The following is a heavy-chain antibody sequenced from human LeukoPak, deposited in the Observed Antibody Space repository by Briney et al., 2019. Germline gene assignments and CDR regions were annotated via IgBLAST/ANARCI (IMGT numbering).Heavy chain of an antibody. CDR3: AKDQIAVAGVNYYYYMDV. CDR2: IRYDGSNK. CDR1: GFTFSSYA. D-gene: IGHD6-19*01. J-gene: IGHJ6*03. Sequence: GRSLRLSCAASGFTFSSYAMHWVRQAPGKGLEWVAFIRYDGSNKYYADSVKGRFTISRDNSKNTLYLQMNSLRAEDTAVYYCAKDQIAVAGVNYYYYMDVWGKGTTVTVSS. V-gene: IGHV3-30*02.